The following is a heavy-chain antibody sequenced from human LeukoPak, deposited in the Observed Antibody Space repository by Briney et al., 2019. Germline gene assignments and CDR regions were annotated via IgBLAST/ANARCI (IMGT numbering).Heavy chain of an antibody. J-gene: IGHJ3*02. CDR3: ARSVSYYYDGSARGAFDI. Sequence: PSETLSLTCIVSGYSISSGYYWGWIRQPPGKGLEWIGNIYHSGITYYNLYNPSLKSRVIISVDTSKKQFSLKLSSVTAADTAVYYCARSVSYYYDGSARGAFDIWGQGTMVTVSS. CDR2: IYHSGIT. D-gene: IGHD3-22*01. CDR1: GYSISSGYY. V-gene: IGHV4-38-2*02.